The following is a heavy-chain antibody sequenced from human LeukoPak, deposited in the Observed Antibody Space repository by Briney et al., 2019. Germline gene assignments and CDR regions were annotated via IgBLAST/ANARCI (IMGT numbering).Heavy chain of an antibody. V-gene: IGHV4-59*01. CDR1: GASISSYY. CDR3: ARGGSGTYYHY. CDR2: IYYIGST. D-gene: IGHD1-26*01. J-gene: IGHJ4*02. Sequence: SETLSLTCTVSGASISSYYWSWIRQPPGKGLEWIGYIYYIGSTNYNPSLKSRVTISVDTSKNQFSLKLSSVTAADTAVYYCARGGSGTYYHYWGQGTLVTVSS.